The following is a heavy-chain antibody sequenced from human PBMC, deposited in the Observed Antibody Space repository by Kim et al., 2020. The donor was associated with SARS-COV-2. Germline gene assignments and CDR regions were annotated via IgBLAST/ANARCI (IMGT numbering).Heavy chain of an antibody. J-gene: IGHJ6*02. V-gene: IGHV7-4-1*02. CDR1: GYTFTSYA. CDR2: INTNTGNP. D-gene: IGHD3-10*01. CDR3: ARDQVPRFGELLRAYGMDV. Sequence: ASVKVSCKASGYTFTSYAMNWVRQAPGQGLEWMGWINTNTGNPTYAQGFTGRFVFSLDTSVSTAYLQISSLKAEDTAVYYCARDQVPRFGELLRAYGMDVWGQGTTVTVSS.